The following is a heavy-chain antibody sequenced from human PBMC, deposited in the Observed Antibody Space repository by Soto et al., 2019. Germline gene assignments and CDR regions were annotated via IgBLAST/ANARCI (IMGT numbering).Heavy chain of an antibody. Sequence: PGDSLIHSCTGSGFTFTSYCIHWVPKAPSKEMEWVEFMQYDEEYNFYVDSVKGRLTISRDNSKKTLFLQMRSLSPEDAAVYYCVKGTMARGLMGYYYGMDVWGQGTTVTVSS. V-gene: IGHV3-30*02. D-gene: IGHD3-10*01. CDR2: MQYDEEYN. CDR1: GFTFTSYC. J-gene: IGHJ6*02. CDR3: VKGTMARGLMGYYYGMDV.